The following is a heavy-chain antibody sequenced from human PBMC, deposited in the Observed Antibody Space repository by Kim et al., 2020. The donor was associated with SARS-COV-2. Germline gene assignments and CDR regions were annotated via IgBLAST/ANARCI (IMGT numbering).Heavy chain of an antibody. CDR2: INAGNGNT. Sequence: ASVKVSCKASGYTFTSYAMHWVRQAPGQRLEWTGWINAGNGNTKYSQKFQGRVTITRDTSASTAYMELSSLRSEYTAVYYCARVTGAQDGMDVWGQGTTVTVSS. D-gene: IGHD7-27*01. V-gene: IGHV1-3*01. J-gene: IGHJ6*02. CDR3: ARVTGAQDGMDV. CDR1: GYTFTSYA.